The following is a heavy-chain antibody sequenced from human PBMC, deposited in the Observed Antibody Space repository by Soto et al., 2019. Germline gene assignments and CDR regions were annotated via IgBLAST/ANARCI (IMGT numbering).Heavy chain of an antibody. V-gene: IGHV1-69*06. J-gene: IGHJ4*02. CDR3: ARAPGGGNQASYFEY. CDR2: IIPIFGTA. CDR1: GGTFSSYA. Sequence: SVKVSCKASGGTFSSYAISWVRQAPGQGLEWMGGIIPIFGTANYAQKFQGRVTITADKSTSTAYMELSSLRSEDTAVYYCARAPGGGNQASYFEYWGQGTLVTVSS. D-gene: IGHD2-15*01.